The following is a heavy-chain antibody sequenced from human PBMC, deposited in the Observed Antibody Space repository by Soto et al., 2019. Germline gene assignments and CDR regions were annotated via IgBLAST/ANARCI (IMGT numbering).Heavy chain of an antibody. CDR1: GFTFSSYG. J-gene: IGHJ4*02. D-gene: IGHD1-26*01. CDR2: MGGGSINP. V-gene: IGHV3-23*01. CDR3: AKKYTGSYPVPFDY. Sequence: GGSLRLSCAAAGFTFSSYGMHWVRQAPGKGLEWVSAMGGGSINPYYADSVKGRFTISRDNSKNTLYLQMTSLRAEDTAIYYCAKKYTGSYPVPFDYWGQGTLVTVSS.